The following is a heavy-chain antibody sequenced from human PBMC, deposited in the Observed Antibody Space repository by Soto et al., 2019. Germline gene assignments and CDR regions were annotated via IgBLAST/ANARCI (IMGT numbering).Heavy chain of an antibody. D-gene: IGHD6-13*01. J-gene: IGHJ5*02. Sequence: SETLSLTCAVSGGSISSGGYSWSWIRQPPGKGLEWIGYIYHSGSTYYNPSLKSRVTISVDRSKNQFSLKLSSVTAADTAVYYCARSSNGYSSSWYGNWFDPWGQGTLVTVSS. V-gene: IGHV4-30-2*01. CDR3: ARSSNGYSSSWYGNWFDP. CDR1: GGSISSGGYS. CDR2: IYHSGST.